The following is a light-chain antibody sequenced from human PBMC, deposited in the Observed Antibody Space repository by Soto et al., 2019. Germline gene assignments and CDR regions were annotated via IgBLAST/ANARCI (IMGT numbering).Light chain of an antibody. CDR1: SSNIGGNT. Sequence: QPVLAQPPSASGTPGQSVTISCSGSSSNIGGNTVNWYQVLPGAAPRLLIYDDNRRPSGVPDRFSGSKSGTSSTLAISGLQSQDEADYYCATWDDSLDGGVVFGGGTKVTVL. J-gene: IGLJ3*02. V-gene: IGLV1-44*01. CDR2: DDN. CDR3: ATWDDSLDGGVV.